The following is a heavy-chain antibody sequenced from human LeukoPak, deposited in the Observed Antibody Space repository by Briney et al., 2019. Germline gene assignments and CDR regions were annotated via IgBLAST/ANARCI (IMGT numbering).Heavy chain of an antibody. CDR2: IRYDGTNK. J-gene: IGHJ6*03. CDR1: GFTFRSYG. V-gene: IGHV3-30*02. CDR3: ARVLRYCSGGNCYSGGLGYMDV. Sequence: PGGSPRLSCAASGFTFRSYGMHWVRQAPGKGLEWVAIIRYDGTNKYYADSVKGRFTISRDNAKNSLFLQMNSLRAEDTAVYYCARVLRYCSGGNCYSGGLGYMDVWGKGTTVTISS. D-gene: IGHD2-15*01.